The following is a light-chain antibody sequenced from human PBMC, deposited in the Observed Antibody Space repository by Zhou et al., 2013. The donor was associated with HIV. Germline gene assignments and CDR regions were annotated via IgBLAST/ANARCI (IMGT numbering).Light chain of an antibody. CDR3: QQYNSN. V-gene: IGKV1-5*03. J-gene: IGKJ4*01. Sequence: DIQMTQSPSTLSASVGDRVTITCRASQTIYNWLAWYQQKPGKAPKLLIYKASNLESGVPSRFSGSGSGTEFTLTISSLQPEDFATYYCQQYNSNFGGGTKVEIK. CDR1: QTIYNW. CDR2: KAS.